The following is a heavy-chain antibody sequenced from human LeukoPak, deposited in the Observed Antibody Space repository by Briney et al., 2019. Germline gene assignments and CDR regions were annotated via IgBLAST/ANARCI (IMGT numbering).Heavy chain of an antibody. CDR3: ARALAGWAEEMATISARGFDP. Sequence: SETLSLTCAVYGGSFSGYYWSWIRQPPGKGLEWIGEINHSGSTNYNPSLKSRVTISVDTSKNQFSLKLSSVTAADTAVYYCARALAGWAEEMATISARGFDPGGKETLSPSPQ. J-gene: IGHJ5*02. CDR1: GGSFSGYY. CDR2: INHSGST. D-gene: IGHD5-24*01. V-gene: IGHV4-34*01.